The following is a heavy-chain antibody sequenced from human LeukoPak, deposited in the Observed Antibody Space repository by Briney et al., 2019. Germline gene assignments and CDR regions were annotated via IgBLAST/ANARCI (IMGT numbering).Heavy chain of an antibody. V-gene: IGHV1-46*01. J-gene: IGHJ4*02. CDR3: ARDLGNDLRFLEWGMFG. D-gene: IGHD3-3*01. CDR2: INPSGGST. Sequence: ASVKVSCKASGYTFTSYYMHWVRQAPGQGLEWMGIINPSGGSTSYAQKFQGRVTITADKSTSTAYMELSSLRSEDTAVYYCARDLGNDLRFLEWGMFGWGQGTLVTVSS. CDR1: GYTFTSYY.